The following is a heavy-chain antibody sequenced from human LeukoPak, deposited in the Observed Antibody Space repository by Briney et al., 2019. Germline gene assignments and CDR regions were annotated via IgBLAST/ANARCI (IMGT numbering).Heavy chain of an antibody. CDR1: GFTFTRSA. D-gene: IGHD1-26*01. Sequence: GGSLRLSCVASGFTFTRSAMHWVRQAPGKGLEWVAFIQYDGDNKYCADSVKGRFTISRDHSQNTLYLQMNSLTVEDTAVYYCAKRWDSTWSYFDLWGQGTLVRVSS. J-gene: IGHJ4*02. V-gene: IGHV3-30*02. CDR2: IQYDGDNK. CDR3: AKRWDSTWSYFDL.